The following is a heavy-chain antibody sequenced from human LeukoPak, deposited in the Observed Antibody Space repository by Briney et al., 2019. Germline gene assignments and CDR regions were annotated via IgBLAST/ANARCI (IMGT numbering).Heavy chain of an antibody. J-gene: IGHJ4*02. CDR1: GFTFSTYW. Sequence: GGSLRLSCAAPGFTFSTYWMTWVRQAPGKGLEWVANIKTDGSQIYYVDSVKGRFTISRDNAKNSLYLQMNSLRAEDTAVYYCARGLNWETYWGQGTLVTVSS. CDR2: IKTDGSQI. D-gene: IGHD1-1*01. V-gene: IGHV3-7*04. CDR3: ARGLNWETY.